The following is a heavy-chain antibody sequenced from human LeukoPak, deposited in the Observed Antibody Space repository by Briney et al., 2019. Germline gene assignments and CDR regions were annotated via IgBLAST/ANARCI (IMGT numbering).Heavy chain of an antibody. CDR2: INAGNGNT. CDR1: GYTFTSYA. J-gene: IGHJ4*02. D-gene: IGHD3-10*01. V-gene: IGHV1-3*01. CDR3: AYGSGSYSPVDY. Sequence: ASVKVSCKASGYTFTSYAMHWVRQAPGQRLEWMGWINAGNGNTKYSQKFQGRVTITRDTSARTAYMELSSLRSEDTAVYYCAYGSGSYSPVDYWGQGTLVTVSS.